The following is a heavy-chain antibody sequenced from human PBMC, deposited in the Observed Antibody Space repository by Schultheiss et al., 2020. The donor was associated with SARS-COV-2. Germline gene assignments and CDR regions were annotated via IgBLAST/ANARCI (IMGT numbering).Heavy chain of an antibody. CDR1: GFTFSSYA. Sequence: GGSLRLSCAASGFTFSSYAMHWVRQAPGKGLEWVAVIWYDGSNKYYADSVKGRFTISRDNSKNTLYLQMNSLRAEDTAVYYCATLVQWCMLYWGQGTLVTVSS. V-gene: IGHV3-30*07. CDR3: ATLVQWCMLY. CDR2: IWYDGSNK. D-gene: IGHD2-8*01. J-gene: IGHJ4*02.